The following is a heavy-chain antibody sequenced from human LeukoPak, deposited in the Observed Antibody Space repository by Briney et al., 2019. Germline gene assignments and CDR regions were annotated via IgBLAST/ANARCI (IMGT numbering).Heavy chain of an antibody. CDR2: ISSSSSTI. Sequence: GGFLRLSCAASGFTFSSYSMNWVRQAPGKGLEWVSYISSSSSTIYYADSVKGRFTISRDNAKNLLYLQMNSLRAEDTAVYYCARVGYYDSSGYSDYWGQGTLVTVSS. J-gene: IGHJ4*02. CDR1: GFTFSSYS. CDR3: ARVGYYDSSGYSDY. D-gene: IGHD3-22*01. V-gene: IGHV3-48*04.